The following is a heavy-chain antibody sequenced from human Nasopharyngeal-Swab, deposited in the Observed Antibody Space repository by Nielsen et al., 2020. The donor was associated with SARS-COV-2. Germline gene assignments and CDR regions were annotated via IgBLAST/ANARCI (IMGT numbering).Heavy chain of an antibody. Sequence: GGSLRLSCAASGLTFSSYGMHWVRQAPGKGLEWVAFIRYDGSNKYYADSVKGRFTISRDNSKNTLYLQMNSLRAEDTAVYYCAKDRYCSSTSCHYYYYYYMDVWGKGTTVTVSS. V-gene: IGHV3-30*02. J-gene: IGHJ6*03. D-gene: IGHD2-2*01. CDR3: AKDRYCSSTSCHYYYYYYMDV. CDR2: IRYDGSNK. CDR1: GLTFSSYG.